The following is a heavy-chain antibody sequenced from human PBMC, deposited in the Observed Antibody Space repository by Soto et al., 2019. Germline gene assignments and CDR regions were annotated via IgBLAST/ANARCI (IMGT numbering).Heavy chain of an antibody. V-gene: IGHV1-18*01. CDR1: GYTFTSYG. Sequence: QVQLVQSGAEVKKPGASVKVSCKASGYTFTSYGISWVRQAPGQGREWMGWISAYNGNTNYAQKLQGRVTMTTDTSTSTAYMELRSLRSDDTAVYYCARSRYQLLWKNWFDPWGQGTLVTVSS. D-gene: IGHD2-2*01. J-gene: IGHJ5*02. CDR2: ISAYNGNT. CDR3: ARSRYQLLWKNWFDP.